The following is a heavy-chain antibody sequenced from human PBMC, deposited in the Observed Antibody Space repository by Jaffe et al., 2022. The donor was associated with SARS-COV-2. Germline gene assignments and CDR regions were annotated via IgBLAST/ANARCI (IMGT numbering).Heavy chain of an antibody. J-gene: IGHJ4*02. D-gene: IGHD3-16*02. V-gene: IGHV4-39*01. CDR2: IYYSGST. Sequence: QLQLQESGPGLVKPSETLSLTCTVSGGSISSSSYYWGWIRQPPGKGLEWIGSIYYSGSTYYNPSLKSRVTISVDTSKNQFSLKLSSVTAADTAVYYCARGDLEYDYVWGSYRYRGMRHDYWGQGTLVTVSS. CDR3: ARGDLEYDYVWGSYRYRGMRHDY. CDR1: GGSISSSSYY.